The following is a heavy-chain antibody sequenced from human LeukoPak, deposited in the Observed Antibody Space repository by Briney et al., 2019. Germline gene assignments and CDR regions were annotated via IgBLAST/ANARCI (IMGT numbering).Heavy chain of an antibody. J-gene: IGHJ3*02. CDR3: TREGVYSPDPSSYHRDAFDI. V-gene: IGHV1-69*04. Sequence: GASVKVSCKASGFTFTSSAVQWVRQAPGQGLEWMGRIIPILDVANFAQKFQGRVTITADKSTNTAHMELSSLRSEDTAVYYCTREGVYSPDPSSYHRDAFDIWGQGTVVTVSS. CDR2: IIPILDVA. D-gene: IGHD3-16*02. CDR1: GFTFTSSA.